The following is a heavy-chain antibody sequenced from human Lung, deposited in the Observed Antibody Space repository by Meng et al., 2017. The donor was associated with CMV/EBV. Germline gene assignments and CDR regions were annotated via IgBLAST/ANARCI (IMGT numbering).Heavy chain of an antibody. CDR3: ARDRFRITGTTYLGFGMDV. D-gene: IGHD1-7*01. V-gene: IGHV4-31*03. Sequence: SETLSLXCTVSGGSITSGNYYWTWIRQHPGKGLEWIGFIYHGGSTDYNPSLKSRLTISVDTSKNQFSLKLSSVTAADTPVYYCARDRFRITGTTYLGFGMDVWXQGTRVTVSS. CDR1: GGSITSGNYY. J-gene: IGHJ6*02. CDR2: IYHGGST.